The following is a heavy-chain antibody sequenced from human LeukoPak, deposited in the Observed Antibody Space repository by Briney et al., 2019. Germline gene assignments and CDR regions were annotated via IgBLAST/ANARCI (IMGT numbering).Heavy chain of an antibody. CDR2: ISWNSGSI. D-gene: IGHD3-9*01. CDR1: GFSFDDYA. CDR3: AKVPPEDGILTGRFDY. Sequence: PGGSLRLSCEGSGFSFDDYAIHWVRQAPGKGLEWVSGISWNSGSIGYADSVKGRFTISRDNARNSLYLQMNSLRAEDTALYYCAKVPPEDGILTGRFDYWGQGTLVTVSS. V-gene: IGHV3-9*01. J-gene: IGHJ4*02.